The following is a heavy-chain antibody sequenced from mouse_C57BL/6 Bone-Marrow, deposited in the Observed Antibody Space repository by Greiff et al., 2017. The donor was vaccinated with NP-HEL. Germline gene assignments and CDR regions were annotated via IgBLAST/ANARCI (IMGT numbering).Heavy chain of an antibody. J-gene: IGHJ2*01. CDR1: GFTFSNYW. CDR2: IRLKSDNYAT. Sequence: EVKLQESGGGLVQPGGSMKLSCVASGFTFSNYWMNWVRQSPEKGLEWVAQIRLKSDNYATHYAESVKGRFTISRDDSKSSVYLQMNNLRAEDTGIYYCTATTVVDFDYWGQGTTLTVSS. CDR3: TATTVVDFDY. D-gene: IGHD1-1*01. V-gene: IGHV6-3*01.